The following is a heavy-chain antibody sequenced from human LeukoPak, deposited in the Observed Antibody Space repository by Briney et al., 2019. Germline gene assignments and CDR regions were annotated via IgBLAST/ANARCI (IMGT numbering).Heavy chain of an antibody. CDR1: GGSISSGGYY. Sequence: SETLSLTCTVSGGSISSGGYYWSWIRQHPGKGLEWIGYIYYSGSTYYNPSLKSRVTISVDTSKNQFSLKLSSVTAAATAVYYCARERSAAIRYFDYWGQGTLVTVSS. D-gene: IGHD2-2*02. CDR2: IYYSGST. V-gene: IGHV4-31*03. CDR3: ARERSAAIRYFDY. J-gene: IGHJ4*02.